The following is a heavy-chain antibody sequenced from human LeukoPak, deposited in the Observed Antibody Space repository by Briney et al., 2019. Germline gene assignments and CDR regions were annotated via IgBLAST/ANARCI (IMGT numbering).Heavy chain of an antibody. CDR2: IYSGGST. V-gene: IGHV3-66*01. Sequence: GESLKISCAASGFTVSSNYMSWVRQAPGKGLEWVSVIYSGGSTYYADSVKGRFTISRDNSKNTLYLQMNSLRAEDTAVYYGARAPRGCSGGSCYNYWGQGTLVTVSS. D-gene: IGHD2-15*01. CDR1: GFTVSSNY. CDR3: ARAPRGCSGGSCYNY. J-gene: IGHJ4*02.